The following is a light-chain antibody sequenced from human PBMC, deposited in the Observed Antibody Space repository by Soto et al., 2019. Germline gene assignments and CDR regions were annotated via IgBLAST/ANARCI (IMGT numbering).Light chain of an antibody. J-gene: IGKJ4*01. CDR2: HTS. Sequence: EIVMTQSPATLSVSPGESATLSCRASQSISGNLAWYQQKPGLSPRLLIYHTSTGATGVPARFSGSGSGTEFTLTISSLQPDDFGTYSCQQYESYSPLTFGGGTEVDI. CDR3: QQYESYSPLT. CDR1: QSISGN. V-gene: IGKV3-15*01.